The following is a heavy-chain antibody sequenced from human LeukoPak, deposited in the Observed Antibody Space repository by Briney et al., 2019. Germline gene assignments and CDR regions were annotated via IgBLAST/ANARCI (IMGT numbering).Heavy chain of an antibody. CDR3: ARVERNWSGYYAKVYYFDY. CDR2: ISSSSSCI. V-gene: IGHV3-21*01. Sequence: GGSLRLSCAASGFTFSSYSMNWVRQAPGKGLEWVSSISSSSSCIYYADSVKGRFTISRDNAMNSLYLQMNSLRAEDTAVYYCARVERNWSGYYAKVYYFDYWGQGTLVTVSS. D-gene: IGHD3-3*01. J-gene: IGHJ4*02. CDR1: GFTFSSYS.